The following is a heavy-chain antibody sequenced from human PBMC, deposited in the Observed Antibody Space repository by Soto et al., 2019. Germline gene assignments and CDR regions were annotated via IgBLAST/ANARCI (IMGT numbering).Heavy chain of an antibody. V-gene: IGHV5-10-1*01. CDR3: ARRRGYSYDFDY. CDR1: GYTFTNNC. CDR2: IDPSDSRT. Sequence: PGESLKISCDASGYTFTNNCISWVRQKPGQGLEWMGRIDPSDSRTKYNPSFEGHVTISIDKSINTAFLQWSSLRASDTAVYFCARRRGYSYDFDYWGQGTLVTVS. J-gene: IGHJ4*02. D-gene: IGHD5-18*01.